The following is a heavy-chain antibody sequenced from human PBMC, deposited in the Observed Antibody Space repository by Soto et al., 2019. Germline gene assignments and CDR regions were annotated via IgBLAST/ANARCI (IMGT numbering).Heavy chain of an antibody. J-gene: IGHJ6*02. Sequence: QVQLVQSGAEVKKPGASVKVSCKASGYSFTDYHIHWVRQAPGQGLEWLGRINPKSGGTSTAQKFQGWVTMTTDTSISTASMELTRLTSDDTAIYYCARGDSTDCSNGVCSCFYNYDMDVWGQGTTVTVSS. CDR2: INPKSGGT. D-gene: IGHD2-8*01. CDR1: GYSFTDYH. V-gene: IGHV1-2*04. CDR3: ARGDSTDCSNGVCSCFYNYDMDV.